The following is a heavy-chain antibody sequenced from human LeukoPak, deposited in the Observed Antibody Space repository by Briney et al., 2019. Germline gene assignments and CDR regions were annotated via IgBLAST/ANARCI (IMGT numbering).Heavy chain of an antibody. CDR3: AREVRDIVVVPAAIYGMDV. CDR1: GYTFTSYG. J-gene: IGHJ6*02. CDR2: ISAYNGNT. Sequence: GASVKVSCKASGYTFTSYGISWVRQAPGQGLEWMGWISAYNGNTNYAQKLQGRVTMTTDTSTSTAYMELRSLRSDDTAVYYCAREVRDIVVVPAAIYGMDVWGQGTTVTVSS. D-gene: IGHD2-2*01. V-gene: IGHV1-18*01.